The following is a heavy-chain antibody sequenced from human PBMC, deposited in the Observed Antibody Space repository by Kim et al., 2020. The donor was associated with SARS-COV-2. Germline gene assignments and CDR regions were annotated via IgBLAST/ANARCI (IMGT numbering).Heavy chain of an antibody. CDR1: GFTFSSYS. D-gene: IGHD1-1*01. Sequence: GGSLRLSCAASGFTFSSYSMNWVRQAPGKGLEWVSYISSSSSTIYYADSAKGRFSISRDNAKNSLYLQMNSLRDEDTAVYYCTTGTKGFDYWGQGTLVTVSS. CDR3: TTGTKGFDY. V-gene: IGHV3-48*02. J-gene: IGHJ4*02. CDR2: ISSSSSTI.